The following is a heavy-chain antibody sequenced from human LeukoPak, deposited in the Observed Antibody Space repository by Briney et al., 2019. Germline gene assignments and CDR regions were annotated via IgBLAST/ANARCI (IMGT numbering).Heavy chain of an antibody. CDR2: INQDGTQK. CDR1: GVAFSPHW. D-gene: IGHD7-27*01. CDR3: TTGEMDH. Sequence: PGGSLRLSCAGSGVAFSPHWMIWVRQAPGKGLEWVAIINQDGTQKYYVDSVEGRFTISRDNARNLVYLQMTSLGAEDTAVYYCTTGEMDHWGQGTQVTVSS. J-gene: IGHJ4*02. V-gene: IGHV3-7*01.